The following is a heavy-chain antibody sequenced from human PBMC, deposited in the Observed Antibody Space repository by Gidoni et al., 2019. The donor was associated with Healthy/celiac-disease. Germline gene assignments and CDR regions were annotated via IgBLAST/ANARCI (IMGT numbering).Heavy chain of an antibody. J-gene: IGHJ1*01. D-gene: IGHD6-19*01. Sequence: EVQLLESGGGLVQPGGSLRLSCAASGFPFSSYAMGWVRQAPGKGLEWVAAISGSGGSTYYADSVKGRFTISRDNSKNTLYLKMNSLRAEDTAVYYCAKDSPAGIAVAGHWGQGTLVTVSS. CDR3: AKDSPAGIAVAGH. CDR1: GFPFSSYA. V-gene: IGHV3-23*01. CDR2: ISGSGGST.